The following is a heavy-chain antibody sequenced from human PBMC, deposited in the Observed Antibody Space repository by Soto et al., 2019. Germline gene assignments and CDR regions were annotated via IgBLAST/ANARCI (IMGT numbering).Heavy chain of an antibody. V-gene: IGHV4-30-4*01. Sequence: QVQLQESGPGLVKPSQTLSLTCAVSGGSISSGGYYWSWIRQPPGKGLEWIGYIFYSGDTYYSPSLQSRVSILVDTSKHQFSLKLSSVTAADTAVYYCATVTGNAFAIWGQGTMVTVSS. CDR1: GGSISSGGYY. J-gene: IGHJ3*02. D-gene: IGHD1-20*01. CDR3: ATVTGNAFAI. CDR2: IFYSGDT.